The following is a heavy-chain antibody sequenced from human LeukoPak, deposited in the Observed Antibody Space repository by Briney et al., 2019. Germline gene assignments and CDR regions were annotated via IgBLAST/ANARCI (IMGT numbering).Heavy chain of an antibody. CDR3: ARGGSSGFYR. V-gene: IGHV4-39*07. J-gene: IGHJ5*02. Sequence: SETLSLTCTVSGGSISSSSYYWGWIRQPPGTGLEWIGSIYYSGSTYYNPSLKSRVTISVDTSKNQFSLKLSPVTAADTAVYYCARGGSSGFYRWGQGTLVTVSS. CDR2: IYYSGST. D-gene: IGHD1-26*01. CDR1: GGSISSSSYY.